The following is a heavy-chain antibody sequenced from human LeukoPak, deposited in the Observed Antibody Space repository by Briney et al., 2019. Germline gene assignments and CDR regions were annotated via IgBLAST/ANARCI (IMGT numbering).Heavy chain of an antibody. V-gene: IGHV3-30*03. J-gene: IGHJ4*02. Sequence: GGSLRLSCAASGFTFSSYGMHWVRQAPGKGLEWVAVISYDGSNKYYADSVKGRFTISRDNSKNTLYLQMNSLRAEDTAVYYCATSFGYYYDSSVLVYWGQGTLVSVSS. CDR2: ISYDGSNK. D-gene: IGHD3-22*01. CDR1: GFTFSSYG. CDR3: ATSFGYYYDSSVLVY.